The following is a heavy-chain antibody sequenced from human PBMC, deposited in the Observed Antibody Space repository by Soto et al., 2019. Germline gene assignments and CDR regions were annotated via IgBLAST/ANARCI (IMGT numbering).Heavy chain of an antibody. D-gene: IGHD5-12*01. CDR3: ATSDTTIRLAHYFDY. Sequence: QVQLVQSGAEVKKPGSSVKVSCKASGGTFSSYAISWVRQAPGQGLEWMGGIIPIFGTANYAQKFQGRVTITADESMSTACMELSSLRSEDTAVYYCATSDTTIRLAHYFDYWGQGTLVTVSS. CDR2: IIPIFGTA. CDR1: GGTFSSYA. J-gene: IGHJ4*02. V-gene: IGHV1-69*01.